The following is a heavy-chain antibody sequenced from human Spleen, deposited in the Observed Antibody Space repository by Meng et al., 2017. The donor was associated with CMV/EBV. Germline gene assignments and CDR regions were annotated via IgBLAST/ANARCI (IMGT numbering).Heavy chain of an antibody. CDR1: GGSFSGYY. Sequence: SETLSLTCAVYGGSFSGYYWSWIHQPPGKGLEWIGEINHSGSTNYNPSLKSRVTISVDTSKNQFSLKLSSVTAADTAVYYCARVRGITIFGVVIMSWFDPWGQGTLVTVSS. J-gene: IGHJ5*02. V-gene: IGHV4-34*01. CDR2: INHSGST. D-gene: IGHD3-3*01. CDR3: ARVRGITIFGVVIMSWFDP.